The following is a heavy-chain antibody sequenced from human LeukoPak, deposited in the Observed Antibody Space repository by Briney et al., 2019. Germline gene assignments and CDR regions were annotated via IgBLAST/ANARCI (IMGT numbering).Heavy chain of an antibody. J-gene: IGHJ5*02. D-gene: IGHD2-2*01. V-gene: IGHV6-1*01. Sequence: SQTLSLTSALSGDSVSSNSAAWNSIRQSPSRGLEWLGRTYYRSKWYNDYPVSVKSRITINPDTSKNQFSLQLNSVTPEDTAVYYCALGYCSSTSCYWFDPWGQGALVSVSS. CDR3: ALGYCSSTSCYWFDP. CDR2: TYYRSKWYN. CDR1: GDSVSSNSAA.